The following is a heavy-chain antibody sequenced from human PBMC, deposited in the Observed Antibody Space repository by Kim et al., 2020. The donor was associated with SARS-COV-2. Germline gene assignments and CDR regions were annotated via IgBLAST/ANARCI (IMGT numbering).Heavy chain of an antibody. V-gene: IGHV3-53*01. CDR1: GFTVSSNY. J-gene: IGHJ4*02. CDR3: ARGQMPGWAAMDY. Sequence: GGSLRLSCAASGFTVSSNYMSWVRQAPGKGLEWVSVIYSGGSTYYADSVKGRFTISRDNSKNTLYLQMNSLRAEDTAVYYCARGQMPGWAAMDYWGQGTLVTVSS. D-gene: IGHD5-18*01. CDR2: IYSGGST.